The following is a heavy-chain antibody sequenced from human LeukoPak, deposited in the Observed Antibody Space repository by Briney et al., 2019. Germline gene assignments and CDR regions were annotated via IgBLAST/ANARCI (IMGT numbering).Heavy chain of an antibody. J-gene: IGHJ5*02. CDR1: GYSIGSGYY. CDR3: ARVGSGYDYGNWFDP. V-gene: IGHV4-38-2*02. Sequence: SETLSLTCTVSGYSIGSGYYWGWIRQPPGKGLEWIGSMYHSGSTYYSPSLKSRVTISVDTSKNQFSLKLSSVTAADTAVYYCARVGSGYDYGNWFDPWGQGTLVTVSS. D-gene: IGHD5-12*01. CDR2: MYHSGST.